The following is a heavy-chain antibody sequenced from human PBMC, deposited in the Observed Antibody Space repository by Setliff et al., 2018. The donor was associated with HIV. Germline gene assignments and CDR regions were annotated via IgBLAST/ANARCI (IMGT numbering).Heavy chain of an antibody. D-gene: IGHD6-19*01. V-gene: IGHV3-23*01. J-gene: IGHJ4*01. CDR1: GFTFSDYG. CDR3: ASIYTAGTELLTDY. CDR2: ISDNGGST. Sequence: GGSLRLSCAASGFTFSDYGMHWVRQAPGKGLEWVSAISDNGGSTYYADSMEGRFTISRDNSKNTLYLQLSGLRAEDTAVYYCASIYTAGTELLTDYWGQGTLVTVSS.